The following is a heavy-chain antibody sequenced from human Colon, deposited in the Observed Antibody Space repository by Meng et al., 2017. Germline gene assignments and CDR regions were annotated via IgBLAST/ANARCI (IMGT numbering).Heavy chain of an antibody. CDR1: GFVFNSYA. V-gene: IGHV3-66*01. J-gene: IGHJ1*01. Sequence: EVQLLQSGGDLVQPGGSLRRSCAASGFVFNSYAMTWVRQAPGEGLEWVSVLYSDGRTYYADSVKGRFTISRDTSKNTLYLQMDSLRGEDTAVYYCARGVFAEYFQDWGQGTLVTVSS. CDR3: ARGVFAEYFQD. CDR2: LYSDGRT. D-gene: IGHD3-10*02.